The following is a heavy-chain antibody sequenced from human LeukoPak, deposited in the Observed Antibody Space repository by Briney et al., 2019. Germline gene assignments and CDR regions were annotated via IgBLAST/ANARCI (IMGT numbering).Heavy chain of an antibody. J-gene: IGHJ2*01. CDR1: GFTFSSYA. D-gene: IGHD6-19*01. V-gene: IGHV3-23*01. Sequence: PGGSLRLSCAASGFTFSSYAMSWVRQVPGKGLEWVSGIGISGGNTHYADSAKGRFIISRDNSKNTLYLQINSPRADDTAVYYCAKDVGQWLAFWYFDLWGRGTLVTVSS. CDR2: IGISGGNT. CDR3: AKDVGQWLAFWYFDL.